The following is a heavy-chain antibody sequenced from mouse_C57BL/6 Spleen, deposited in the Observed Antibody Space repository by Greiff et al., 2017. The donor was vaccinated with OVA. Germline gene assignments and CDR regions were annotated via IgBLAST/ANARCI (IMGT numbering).Heavy chain of an antibody. CDR1: GYSFTSYY. V-gene: IGHV1-66*01. CDR3: APTVVGTLDY. J-gene: IGHJ2*01. D-gene: IGHD1-1*01. Sequence: VQLQQSGPELVKPGASVKISCKASGYSFTSYYIHWVKQRPGQGLEWIGWIYPGSGNTKYNEKFKGKATLTADTSSSTAYMQLSSLTSEDSAVYYCAPTVVGTLDYWGQGTTLTVSS. CDR2: IYPGSGNT.